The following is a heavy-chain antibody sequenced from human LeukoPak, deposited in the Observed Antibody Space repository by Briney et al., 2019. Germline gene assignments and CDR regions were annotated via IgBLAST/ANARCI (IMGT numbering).Heavy chain of an antibody. Sequence: QPGGSLRLSCAASGFAFSTYTMHRVRQVPGKGPEWVSVISHDETHKYYGDAVGGRFTISRDNSKNMLYLQMDSLRADDSAIYYCAVDLAHGVPDNFDYWGQGTLVTVSS. J-gene: IGHJ4*02. CDR2: ISHDETHK. V-gene: IGHV3-30*04. CDR1: GFAFSTYT. CDR3: AVDLAHGVPDNFDY. D-gene: IGHD2-8*01.